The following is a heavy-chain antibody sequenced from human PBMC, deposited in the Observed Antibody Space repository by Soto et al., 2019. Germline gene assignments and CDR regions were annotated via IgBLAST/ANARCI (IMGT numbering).Heavy chain of an antibody. CDR1: GFTFSSYA. V-gene: IGHV3-64*01. J-gene: IGHJ4*02. CDR2: ISSNGDRT. CDR3: ACDRGGYSGYVLDS. D-gene: IGHD5-12*01. Sequence: EVQLVESGGGLVQPGGSLTVSCAASGFTFSSYAMHWVRQAPGKGLEYVSAISSNGDRTYYANSVKGRFTISRDNSKNTLQLHMGIMRARDVAVDDCACDRGGYSGYVLDSWGQGTLVTVSS.